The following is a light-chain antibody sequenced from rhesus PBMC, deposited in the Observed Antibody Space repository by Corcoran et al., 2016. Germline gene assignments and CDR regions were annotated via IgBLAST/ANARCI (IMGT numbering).Light chain of an antibody. CDR3: QQGNSNPHS. Sequence: DIQMSQSPSSLSASVGDRVTITCRASQGISRYLNWYQQKPGKAPKILIYYATSLESGVPSRFRGSGSGSDVTLTISRLQPEDFATYYCQQGNSNPHSFGQGTKVEIK. J-gene: IGKJ2*01. V-gene: IGKV1-32*02. CDR1: QGISRY. CDR2: YAT.